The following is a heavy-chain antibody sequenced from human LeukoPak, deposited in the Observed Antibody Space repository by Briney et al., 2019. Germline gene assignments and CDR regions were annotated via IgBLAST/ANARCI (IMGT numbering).Heavy chain of an antibody. D-gene: IGHD5-18*01. CDR1: GFTSSSYW. J-gene: IGHJ5*02. V-gene: IGHV3-74*01. CDR2: INSDGSST. Sequence: GGSLRLSCAASGFTSSSYWMHWVRQAPGKGLVWVSRINSDGSSTSYADSVRGGFTIFRENDKNTMYLQMNSMSAEDTAVYSCASDRGYSYGYSLGWFDPWGQGTLVTVSS. CDR3: ASDRGYSYGYSLGWFDP.